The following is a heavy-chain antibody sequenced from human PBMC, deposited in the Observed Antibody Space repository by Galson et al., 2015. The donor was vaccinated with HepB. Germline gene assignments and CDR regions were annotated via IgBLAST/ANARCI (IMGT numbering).Heavy chain of an antibody. CDR3: ARVGGGYGTFEYYLDY. CDR1: GFTFSSYG. CDR2: IWHDGRNE. J-gene: IGHJ4*02. D-gene: IGHD3-16*01. V-gene: IGHV3-33*01. Sequence: SLRLSCAASGFTFSSYGMHWVRQAPGKGLEWVAVIWHDGRNEKYADSVKGRFTMSRDNSKNRLYLQMNSLRGEDTAVYYCARVGGGYGTFEYYLDYWGQGTLVTVSS.